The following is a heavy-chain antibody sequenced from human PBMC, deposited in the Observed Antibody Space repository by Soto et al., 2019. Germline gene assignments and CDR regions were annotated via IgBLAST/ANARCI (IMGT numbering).Heavy chain of an antibody. V-gene: IGHV3-23*01. J-gene: IGHJ4*02. CDR2: ISGSGGST. CDR3: AKPLSSSWYSTRLFDY. CDR1: GFTFSSYA. D-gene: IGHD6-13*01. Sequence: GGSLRLSCAASGFTFSSYAMSWVRQAPGKGLEWVSAISGSGGSTYYADSVKGRFTISRDNSKNTLYLQMNSLRAEDTAVYYCAKPLSSSWYSTRLFDYWGQGTLVTVSS.